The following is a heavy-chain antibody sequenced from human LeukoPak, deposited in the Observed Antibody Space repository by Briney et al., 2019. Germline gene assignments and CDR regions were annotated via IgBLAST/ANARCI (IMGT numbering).Heavy chain of an antibody. CDR1: GFTFSSYS. V-gene: IGHV3-21*01. J-gene: IGHJ3*02. D-gene: IGHD1-26*01. Sequence: TGGSLRLSCAASGFTFSSYSMNWVRQAPGKGLEWVSSISSSSSYIYYADSVKGRFTISRGNAKNSLYLQMNSLRAEDTAVYYCARALPSPLYSGSYADAFDIWGQGTMVTVSS. CDR2: ISSSSSYI. CDR3: ARALPSPLYSGSYADAFDI.